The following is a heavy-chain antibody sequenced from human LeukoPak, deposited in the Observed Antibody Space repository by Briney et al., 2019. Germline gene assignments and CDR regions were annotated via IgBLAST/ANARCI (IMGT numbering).Heavy chain of an antibody. Sequence: GGSLRLSCAASGFTFSTYSMNWVRQAPGKELEWVSYISTSSSSINYADSVKGRFTISRDNAKNSLYLEMNSLRAEDTAVYYCARDRDWSFDYWGLGTLVTVSS. CDR2: ISTSSSSI. CDR1: GFTFSTYS. D-gene: IGHD3/OR15-3a*01. V-gene: IGHV3-48*04. J-gene: IGHJ4*02. CDR3: ARDRDWSFDY.